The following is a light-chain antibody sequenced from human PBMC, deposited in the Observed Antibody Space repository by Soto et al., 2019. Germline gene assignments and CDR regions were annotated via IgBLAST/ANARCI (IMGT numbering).Light chain of an antibody. V-gene: IGKV3-15*01. CDR3: QQYNNWPRT. CDR2: GAS. CDR1: QSVSSN. Sequence: EIVLTQSPGTLSLSPGERATLSCRASQSVSSNLAWYQQKPGQAPRLLIYGASTRATGIPARFSGSGSGTEFTLTISGLQSEDFAVYYWQQYNNWPRTFGQGTKVDNK. J-gene: IGKJ1*01.